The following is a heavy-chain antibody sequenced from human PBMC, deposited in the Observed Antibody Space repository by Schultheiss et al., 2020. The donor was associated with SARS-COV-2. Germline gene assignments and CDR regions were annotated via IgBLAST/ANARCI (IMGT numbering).Heavy chain of an antibody. D-gene: IGHD4-11*01. Sequence: GGSLRLSCAASGFTFSDYYMSWIRQAPGKGLEWVSYISSSSRTIYYADSVKGRFTISRHNSKNTLYLQMNSLRAEDTAVYYCALTTAHYYYYGMDVWGQGTTVTVSS. CDR3: ALTTAHYYYYGMDV. V-gene: IGHV3-11*01. J-gene: IGHJ6*02. CDR1: GFTFSDYY. CDR2: ISSSSRTI.